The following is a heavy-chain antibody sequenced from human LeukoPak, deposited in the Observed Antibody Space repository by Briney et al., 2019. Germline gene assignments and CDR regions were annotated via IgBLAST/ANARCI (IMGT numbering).Heavy chain of an antibody. CDR2: INPNSGGT. CDR3: AKPKSYYYYMDV. CDR1: GYTFTGYY. J-gene: IGHJ6*03. V-gene: IGHV1-2*02. Sequence: ASVKVSCKASGYTFTGYYMHWVRQAPGQGLEWMGWINPNSGGTNYAQKFQGRVTMTRDTSISTAYMELSRLRSDDTAVYYCAKPKSYYYYMDVWGKGTTVTVSS.